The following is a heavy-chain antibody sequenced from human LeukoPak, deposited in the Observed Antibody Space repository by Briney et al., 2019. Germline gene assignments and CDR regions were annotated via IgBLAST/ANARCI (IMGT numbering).Heavy chain of an antibody. V-gene: IGHV1-18*01. D-gene: IGHD6-13*01. CDR3: ARSIQQLGHFDY. J-gene: IGHJ4*02. CDR1: GYTIISYG. CDR2: IRAYNGNT. Sequence: VASVKVSCKASGYTIISYGISWVRQDPGQGLQWMGWIRAYNGNTNYAQKLQGRVTMTTDTSTSTAYMELRSLRSDDTAVYYCARSIQQLGHFDYWGQGTLVTVSS.